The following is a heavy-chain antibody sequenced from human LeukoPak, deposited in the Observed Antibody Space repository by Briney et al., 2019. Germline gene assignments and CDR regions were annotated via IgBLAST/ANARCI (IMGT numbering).Heavy chain of an antibody. V-gene: IGHV1-69*04. CDR2: IIPILGIA. D-gene: IGHD3-22*01. CDR3: ARDYYDSSGYAY. Sequence: SVKVSCKASGGTFSSYAISWVRQAPGQGLEWMGRIIPILGIANYAQKFQGRVTITADKSTSTAYMELSSLRSEDTAVYYCARDYYDSSGYAYWGQGTLVTVSS. CDR1: GGTFSSYA. J-gene: IGHJ4*02.